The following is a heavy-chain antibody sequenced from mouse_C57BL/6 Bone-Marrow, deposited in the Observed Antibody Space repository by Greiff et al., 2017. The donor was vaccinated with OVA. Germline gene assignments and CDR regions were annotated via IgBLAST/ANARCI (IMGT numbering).Heavy chain of an antibody. D-gene: IGHD1-1*01. V-gene: IGHV1-18*01. Sequence: VQLQQPGPELVKPGASVKIPCKASGYTFTDYNMDWVKQSHGKSLEWIGDINPNNGGTIYNQKFKGKATLTVDKSSSTAYMELRSLTSEDTAVYYCARKDYGSSSYAMDYWGQGTSVTVSS. J-gene: IGHJ4*01. CDR1: GYTFTDYN. CDR2: INPNNGGT. CDR3: ARKDYGSSSYAMDY.